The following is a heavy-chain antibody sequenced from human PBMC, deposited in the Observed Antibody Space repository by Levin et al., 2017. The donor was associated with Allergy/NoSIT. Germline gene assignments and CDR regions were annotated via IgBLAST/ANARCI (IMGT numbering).Heavy chain of an antibody. J-gene: IGHJ6*02. V-gene: IGHV3-7*01. CDR2: IKQDGSET. CDR1: GFTFTTYL. CDR3: AREEGWGYHFGMDV. D-gene: IGHD3-16*02. Sequence: SCAVSGFTFTTYLMTWVRQAPGKGLEWVANIKQDGSETYYVDSVKGRFTISRDNAKNSVYLQMNSLRVDDTAVYYCAREEGWGYHFGMDVWGQGTTVTVSS.